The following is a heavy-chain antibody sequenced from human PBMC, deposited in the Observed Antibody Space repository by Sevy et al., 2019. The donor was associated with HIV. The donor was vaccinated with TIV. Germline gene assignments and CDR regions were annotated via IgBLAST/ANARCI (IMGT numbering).Heavy chain of an antibody. V-gene: IGHV3-43*01. D-gene: IGHD4-4*01. Sequence: GGSLRLSCAASGFTFDDYTMNWVRQAPGKGLEWVSLISWDGGSTYYADSVKGRFTISRDNSKNSLYLQMNSLRTEDTALYYCAKDRRTGYSNYVYYGMDVWGQGTTVTVSS. CDR3: AKDRRTGYSNYVYYGMDV. J-gene: IGHJ6*02. CDR1: GFTFDDYT. CDR2: ISWDGGST.